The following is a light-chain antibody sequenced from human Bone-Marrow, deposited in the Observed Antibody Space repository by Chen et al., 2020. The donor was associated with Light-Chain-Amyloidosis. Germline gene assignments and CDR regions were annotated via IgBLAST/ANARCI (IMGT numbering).Light chain of an antibody. Sequence: SALTQPASVSGSPGQSIPISCTGTSSDVGGDNHVSWYQQHPDKAPKLMIYEVTNRPSWDPDRFSGSKSDNTASLTISGLQTEDEADYFCSSYTITNTLVFGSGTRVTVL. CDR1: SSDVGGDNH. CDR3: SSYTITNTLV. V-gene: IGLV2-14*01. CDR2: EVT. J-gene: IGLJ1*01.